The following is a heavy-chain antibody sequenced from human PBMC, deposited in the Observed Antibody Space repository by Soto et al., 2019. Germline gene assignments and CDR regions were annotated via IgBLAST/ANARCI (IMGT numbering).Heavy chain of an antibody. CDR1: GFNFNSYT. J-gene: IGHJ4*02. D-gene: IGHD1-7*01. CDR3: ARDLSGTFDY. Sequence: PGGSLRLSCAASGFNFNSYTINWVRQAPGKRLEWLSSISSSGYIFSTDSVSGRFTISRDNAKNILHLQMDGLSAEATAVYFCARDLSGTFDYWGQGTLVTVSS. CDR2: ISSSGYI. V-gene: IGHV3-21*01.